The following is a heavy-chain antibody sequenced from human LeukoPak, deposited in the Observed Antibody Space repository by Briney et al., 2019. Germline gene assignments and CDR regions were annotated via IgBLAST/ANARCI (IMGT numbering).Heavy chain of an antibody. Sequence: GGSLRLSCAASGFTFSSYGMHWVRQAPGKGLEWVSVIYSGGSTYYADSVKGRFTISRDNSKNTLYLQMNSLRAEDTAVYYCATETLYYGMDVWGQGTTVTVSS. V-gene: IGHV3-NL1*01. CDR3: ATETLYYGMDV. J-gene: IGHJ6*02. CDR1: GFTFSSYG. CDR2: IYSGGST.